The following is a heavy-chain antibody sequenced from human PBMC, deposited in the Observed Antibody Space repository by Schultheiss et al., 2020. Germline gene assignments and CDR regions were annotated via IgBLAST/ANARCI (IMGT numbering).Heavy chain of an antibody. CDR1: SFTFINAW. CDR3: TRGGGYSSSAGP. Sequence: GGSLRLSCAASSFTFINAWMNWVRQAPGKGLEWVAAISGSGGSTYYADSVKGRFTISRDNAKNTLYLQMNSLKTEDTAVYYCTRGGGYSSSAGPWGQGTLVTVSS. CDR2: ISGSGGST. V-gene: IGHV3-23*01. J-gene: IGHJ5*02. D-gene: IGHD6-6*01.